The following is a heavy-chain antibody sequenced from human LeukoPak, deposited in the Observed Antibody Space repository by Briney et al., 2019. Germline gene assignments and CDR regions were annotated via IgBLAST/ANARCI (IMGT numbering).Heavy chain of an antibody. CDR1: GGSISSGSYY. CDR2: IYTSGST. CDR3: ARDGYYYGSSGYYYPED. J-gene: IGHJ4*02. Sequence: PSETLSLTCTVSGGSISSGSYYWSWIRQPAGKGLEWIGRIYTSGSTSYNPSLKSRVTISVDTSKNQFSLKLSSVTAADTAVYYCARDGYYYGSSGYYYPEDWGQGTLVTVSS. V-gene: IGHV4-61*02. D-gene: IGHD3-22*01.